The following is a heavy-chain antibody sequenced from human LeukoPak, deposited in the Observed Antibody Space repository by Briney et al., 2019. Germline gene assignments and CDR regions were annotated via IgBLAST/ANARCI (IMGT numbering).Heavy chain of an antibody. CDR2: FDPEDGET. CDR3: ATGHYYDSSGYYDPPKDY. J-gene: IGHJ4*02. D-gene: IGHD3-22*01. Sequence: ASVKVSCRVSGYTLTELSMHWVRQAPGKGLEWMGGFDPEDGETIYAQKFQGRVTMTEDTSTDTAYTELSSLRSEDTAVYYCATGHYYDSSGYYDPPKDYWGQGTLVTVSS. V-gene: IGHV1-24*01. CDR1: GYTLTELS.